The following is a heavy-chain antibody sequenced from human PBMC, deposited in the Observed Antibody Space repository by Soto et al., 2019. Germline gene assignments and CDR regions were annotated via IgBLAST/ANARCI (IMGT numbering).Heavy chain of an antibody. CDR2: IYYSGST. CDR1: GGSISSGGYY. D-gene: IGHD3-16*02. CDR3: ARSIMITFGGLTVPSYSDY. V-gene: IGHV4-31*03. J-gene: IGHJ4*02. Sequence: PSETLSLTCTVSGGSISSGGYYWSWIRQHPGKGLEWIGYIYYSGSTYYNPSLKSRVTISVDTSKNQFSLKLRSVTSADTAIYYCARSIMITFGGLTVPSYSDYWGQGTLVTVSS.